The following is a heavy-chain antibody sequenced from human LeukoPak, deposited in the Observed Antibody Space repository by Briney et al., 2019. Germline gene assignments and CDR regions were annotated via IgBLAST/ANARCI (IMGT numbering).Heavy chain of an antibody. J-gene: IGHJ6*02. D-gene: IGHD5-12*01. CDR2: IIPILGIA. Sequence: SVKVSCKASGGTFSSYAISWVRQAPGQGLEWMGRIIPILGIANYAQKFQGRVTITADKSTSTAYMELSSLRSEDTAVYYCARAFSVDIVAPGYYYGMDVWGQGTTVTVSS. CDR3: ARAFSVDIVAPGYYYGMDV. V-gene: IGHV1-69*04. CDR1: GGTFSSYA.